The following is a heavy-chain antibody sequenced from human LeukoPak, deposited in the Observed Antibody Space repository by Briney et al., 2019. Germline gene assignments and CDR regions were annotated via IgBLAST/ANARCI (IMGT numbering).Heavy chain of an antibody. CDR1: CGSISSYY. D-gene: IGHD3-9*01. Sequence: SETLSLTCTVSCGSISSYYWSWIRQPPGKGLEWIGYIYYSGSTNYNPSLKSRVTISVDMSKNQFSLKLSSVTAADTAVYYCARVPHYDILTGYYWNAFDIWGQGTMVTVSS. CDR2: IYYSGST. V-gene: IGHV4-59*01. J-gene: IGHJ3*02. CDR3: ARVPHYDILTGYYWNAFDI.